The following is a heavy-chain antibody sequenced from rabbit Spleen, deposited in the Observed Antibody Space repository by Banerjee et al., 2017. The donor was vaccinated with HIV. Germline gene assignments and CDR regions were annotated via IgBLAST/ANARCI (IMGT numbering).Heavy chain of an antibody. V-gene: IGHV1S47*01. J-gene: IGHJ3*01. CDR1: GFDFSSNS. CDR2: IYAARGTT. D-gene: IGHD7-1*01. CDR3: ARFYAGYGDFGYAAM. Sequence: LEESGGGLVQPGGSLTLSCKAFGFDFSSNSWICWVRQAPGKGLEWIACIYAARGTTDYASWVNGRFTISSDNAQNTVFLQMTSLTAADTATYFCARFYAGYGDFGYAAMWGQGTLVTVS.